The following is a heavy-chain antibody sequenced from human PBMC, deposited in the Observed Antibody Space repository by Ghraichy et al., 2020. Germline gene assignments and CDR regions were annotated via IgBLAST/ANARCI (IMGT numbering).Heavy chain of an antibody. J-gene: IGHJ4*02. Sequence: GGSLRLSCAASGFTFSSYSMNWVRQAPGKGLEWVSYISSSSSTIYYADSVKGRFTISRDNAKNSLYLQMNSLRDEDTAVYYCARDGIGDYYDSSGYYWGQGTLVTVSS. D-gene: IGHD3-22*01. CDR1: GFTFSSYS. CDR2: ISSSSSTI. CDR3: ARDGIGDYYDSSGYY. V-gene: IGHV3-48*02.